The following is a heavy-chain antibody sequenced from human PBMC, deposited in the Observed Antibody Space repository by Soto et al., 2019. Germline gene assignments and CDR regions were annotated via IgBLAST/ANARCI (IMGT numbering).Heavy chain of an antibody. CDR1: GGTFSSYT. CDR3: ARALGGYITRANYYYYCLDV. Sequence: QVQLVQSGAEVKKPGSSVKVSCKASGGTFSSYTISWVRQAPGQGLEWMGRIIPILGIANYAQKFQGRVTITADKSTSTAYMELSSLRSEDTAVYYCARALGGYITRANYYYYCLDVWGKGTTVNVSS. D-gene: IGHD5-12*01. CDR2: IIPILGIA. J-gene: IGHJ6*03. V-gene: IGHV1-69*02.